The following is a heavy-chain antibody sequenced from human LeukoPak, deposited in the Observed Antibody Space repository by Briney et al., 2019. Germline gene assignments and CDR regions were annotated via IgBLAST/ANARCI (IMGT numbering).Heavy chain of an antibody. Sequence: PGGSLRLSCAASGFTFSDYYMSWIRQAPGKGLEWISYISSSGTAVYYADSVKGRFTISRDNAKNSVYLQMNSLRAEDTAVYYCARHIPASITGNWGQGTLVTVSS. D-gene: IGHD2-21*01. CDR1: GFTFSDYY. V-gene: IGHV3-11*01. J-gene: IGHJ4*02. CDR2: ISSSGTAV. CDR3: ARHIPASITGN.